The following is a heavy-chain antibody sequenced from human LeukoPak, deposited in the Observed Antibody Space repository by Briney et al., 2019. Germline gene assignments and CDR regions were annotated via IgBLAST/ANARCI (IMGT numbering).Heavy chain of an antibody. Sequence: GGSLRLSCAASGFTFSSYAMSWVRQAPGKGLEWVSAISGSGGSTYYADSVKGRFTISRDNSKNTLYLQMNSLRAEDTAVYYCAKDLTYQLLVDNAFDIWGQGTMATVSS. V-gene: IGHV3-23*01. D-gene: IGHD2-2*01. CDR3: AKDLTYQLLVDNAFDI. CDR2: ISGSGGST. J-gene: IGHJ3*02. CDR1: GFTFSSYA.